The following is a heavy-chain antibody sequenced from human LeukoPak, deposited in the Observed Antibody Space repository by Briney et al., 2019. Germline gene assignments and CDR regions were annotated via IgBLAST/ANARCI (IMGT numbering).Heavy chain of an antibody. J-gene: IGHJ6*03. CDR3: ARGSYYDFWSGLGDHYYYRDV. D-gene: IGHD3-3*01. Sequence: GASVTVSCKASGYTFTGYYMHWVRQAPGQGLEWMGWINPNSGGTNYAQKFQGRVTMTRDTSISTAYMELSRLRSDDTAVYYCARGSYYDFWSGLGDHYYYRDVWGKGTTVTVSS. V-gene: IGHV1-2*02. CDR2: INPNSGGT. CDR1: GYTFTGYY.